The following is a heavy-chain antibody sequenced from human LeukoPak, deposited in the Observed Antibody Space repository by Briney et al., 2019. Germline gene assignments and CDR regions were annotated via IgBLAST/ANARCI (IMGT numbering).Heavy chain of an antibody. CDR3: ARKGDYYGYYFDY. D-gene: IGHD4-17*01. Sequence: PGGSLRLSCAASGFTFSTYSMNWVRQAPGKGLEWVSSISSTGSYIYYADSVKGRFTISRDNAKNSLYLQMNSLRAEDTAVYYCARKGDYYGYYFDYWGQGTLVTVSS. J-gene: IGHJ4*02. V-gene: IGHV3-21*01. CDR1: GFTFSTYS. CDR2: ISSTGSYI.